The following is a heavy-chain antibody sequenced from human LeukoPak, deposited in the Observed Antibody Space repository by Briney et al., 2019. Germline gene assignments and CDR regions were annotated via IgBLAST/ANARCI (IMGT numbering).Heavy chain of an antibody. CDR2: IYHSGST. CDR1: GYSISSGYY. CDR3: ARELGYCSGGSCYFNAFDI. V-gene: IGHV4-38-2*02. D-gene: IGHD2-15*01. J-gene: IGHJ3*02. Sequence: SETLSLTCAVSGYSISSGYYWGWIRQPPGKGLEWIGSIYHSGSTYYNPSLKSRVTISVDTSKNQFSLKLSSVTAADTAVYYCARELGYCSGGSCYFNAFDIWGQGTMVTVSS.